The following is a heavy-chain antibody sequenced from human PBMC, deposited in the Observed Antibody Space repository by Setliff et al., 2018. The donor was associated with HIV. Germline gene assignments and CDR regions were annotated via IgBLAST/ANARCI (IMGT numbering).Heavy chain of an antibody. J-gene: IGHJ4*02. V-gene: IGHV1-18*01. D-gene: IGHD6-19*01. CDR1: GYTFTSYG. CDR2: VSNEGDT. Sequence: ASVKVSCKASGYTFTSYGISWVRQAPGQGLEWVGWVSNEGDTNYAQKYQDRVTLTTDTTTTTAYMELRGLRSDDTAVYYCARDPRYTSVWFRNGGVDFWGQGTLVTVSS. CDR3: ARDPRYTSVWFRNGGVDF.